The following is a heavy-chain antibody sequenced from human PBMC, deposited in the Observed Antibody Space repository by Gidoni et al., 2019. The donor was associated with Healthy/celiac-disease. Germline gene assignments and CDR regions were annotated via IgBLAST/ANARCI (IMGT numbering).Heavy chain of an antibody. CDR1: GGTFRSYA. CDR2: IIPIFGTA. D-gene: IGHD2-2*01. CDR3: ARDPLAPGPKSGGSRDDYYYYYRDV. V-gene: IGHV1-69*06. J-gene: IGHJ6*03. Sequence: QVQLVQSGAEVKKPGSSVKVSCKASGGTFRSYAISWVRQAPGQGLEGMGGIIPIFGTANYAQKFQGRGTITADKSTSTAYMELSSLRSEDTAVYYCARDPLAPGPKSGGSRDDYYYYYRDVWGKGTTVTVSS.